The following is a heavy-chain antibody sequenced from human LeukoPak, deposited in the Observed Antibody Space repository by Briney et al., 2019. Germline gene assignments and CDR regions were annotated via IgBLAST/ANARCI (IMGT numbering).Heavy chain of an antibody. Sequence: PGRSLRLSCAASGFTFDDYAMHWVRQTPGKGLEWVSGISWNSGSIGYADSVTGRFTFSSDNAKNSPYLQLNRLRAEDTALSLCSKGAAIAAAGPFDYWGQGPLVPVSS. V-gene: IGHV3-9*01. J-gene: IGHJ4*02. CDR1: GFTFDDYA. CDR3: SKGAAIAAAGPFDY. CDR2: ISWNSGSI. D-gene: IGHD6-13*01.